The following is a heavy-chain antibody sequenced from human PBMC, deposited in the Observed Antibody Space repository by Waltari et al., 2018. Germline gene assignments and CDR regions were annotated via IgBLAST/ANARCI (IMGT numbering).Heavy chain of an antibody. CDR3: ARTWGQWLNFAASDY. Sequence: EVQLVQSGAEVKKPGESLRISCKASGYSFTSYWISWVRQVPGKGLEWMGGIGPADAYINYSPSFQGNITISADKSIATAYLQWVSLKASDTAMNYCARTWGQWLNFAASDYWGQGSLVTVSS. V-gene: IGHV5-10-1*03. CDR2: IGPADAYI. D-gene: IGHD6-19*01. J-gene: IGHJ4*02. CDR1: GYSFTSYW.